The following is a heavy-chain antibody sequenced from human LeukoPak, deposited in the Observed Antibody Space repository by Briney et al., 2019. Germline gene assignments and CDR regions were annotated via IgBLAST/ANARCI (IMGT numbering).Heavy chain of an antibody. CDR3: ARGAYDSSGYYVDY. CDR1: GGSISSYY. V-gene: IGHV4-59*01. Sequence: PSETLSLTCTVSGGSISSYYWSWIRQPPGKGLEWIGYIYYSGSTNYNPSLKSRVTISVDTSKNQFSLKLSSVTAADTAVYYCARGAYDSSGYYVDYWGQGTLATVSS. D-gene: IGHD3-22*01. CDR2: IYYSGST. J-gene: IGHJ4*02.